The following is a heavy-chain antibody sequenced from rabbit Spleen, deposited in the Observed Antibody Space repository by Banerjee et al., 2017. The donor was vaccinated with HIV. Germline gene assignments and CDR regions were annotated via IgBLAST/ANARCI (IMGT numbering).Heavy chain of an antibody. CDR1: GFSFTNNDY. J-gene: IGHJ4*01. Sequence: QSLEESGGDLVKPGASLTLTCTASGFSFTNNDYMCWVRQAPGKGLEWIACIVNGGSGRAWYASWVNGRFTISKTSSTTVTLQMASLTAADTATYFCARGVYVTGVGYGYYFALWGPGTLVTVS. D-gene: IGHD6-1*01. CDR3: ARGVYVTGVGYGYYFAL. V-gene: IGHV1S40*01. CDR2: IVNGGSGRA.